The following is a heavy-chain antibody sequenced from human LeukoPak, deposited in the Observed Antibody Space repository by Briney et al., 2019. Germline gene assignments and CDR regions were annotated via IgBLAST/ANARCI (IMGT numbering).Heavy chain of an antibody. Sequence: PAGGSLRLSCAASGFTVSSNYMSWVRQAPGKGLEWVSVIYSGGSTYYADSVKGRFTISRDNSKNTLYLQMNSLRAEDTAVYYCARDVFRAALQYSSPSEYYSYGMDVWGQGTTVTVSS. V-gene: IGHV3-66*01. D-gene: IGHD6-19*01. CDR1: GFTVSSNY. CDR2: IYSGGST. CDR3: ARDVFRAALQYSSPSEYYSYGMDV. J-gene: IGHJ6*02.